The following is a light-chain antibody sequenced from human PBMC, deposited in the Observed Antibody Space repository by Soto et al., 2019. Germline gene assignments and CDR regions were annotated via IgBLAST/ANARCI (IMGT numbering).Light chain of an antibody. CDR1: SSNIGAGYD. V-gene: IGLV1-40*01. CDR2: GNS. J-gene: IGLJ2*01. CDR3: QSYDSSLSAAV. Sequence: QPVLTQPPSVSGAPGQKVIISCIGSSSNIGAGYDVHWYQQLPGTAPKLLIYGNSNRPSGVPDRLSGSKSGTSASLAITGLQVEDEADYYCQSYDSSLSAAVFGGGTKLTVL.